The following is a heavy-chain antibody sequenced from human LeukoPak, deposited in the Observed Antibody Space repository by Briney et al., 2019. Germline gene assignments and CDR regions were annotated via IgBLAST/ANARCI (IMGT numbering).Heavy chain of an antibody. D-gene: IGHD2-15*01. CDR2: IYHSGST. CDR3: ARVQGFLRYYYMDV. Sequence: PSGPLSLTCAVSGGSISSRNWWSWVRQPPGKGLEWIGEIYHSGSTNYNPSLKTRVTISVDKSKNQFSLKLSSVTAADTAVYYCARVQGFLRYYYMDVWGKGTTVTISS. J-gene: IGHJ6*03. CDR1: GGSISSRNW. V-gene: IGHV4-4*02.